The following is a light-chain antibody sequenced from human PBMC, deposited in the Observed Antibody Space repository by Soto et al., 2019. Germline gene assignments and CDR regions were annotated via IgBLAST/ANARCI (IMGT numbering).Light chain of an antibody. CDR2: AAS. CDR1: QLISTW. V-gene: IGKV1D-12*01. CDR3: HQADSFPLT. Sequence: DILMTQSPSSVSAAVGDRVIIACRASQLISTWLAWYQQKPGEAPKLLIFAASRLQSGIPSRFSGSGSGTDFTLTINGLQPEDFATYYCHQADSFPLTFGGGTKVEVK. J-gene: IGKJ4*01.